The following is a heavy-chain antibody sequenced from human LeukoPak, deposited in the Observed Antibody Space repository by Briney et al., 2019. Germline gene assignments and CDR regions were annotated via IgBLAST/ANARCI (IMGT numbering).Heavy chain of an antibody. V-gene: IGHV3-7*01. CDR2: IKQDGSEK. CDR3: ARGRFVRGVMGTYYFDY. D-gene: IGHD3-10*01. CDR1: GLTFSSYW. Sequence: GGSLRLSCAGSGLTFSSYWMNWVRQAPGKGLEWVANIKQDGSEKYYVDSVKGRFTISRDNAKNSLYLQMNSLRAEDTAVYYCARGRFVRGVMGTYYFDYWGQGTLVTVSS. J-gene: IGHJ4*02.